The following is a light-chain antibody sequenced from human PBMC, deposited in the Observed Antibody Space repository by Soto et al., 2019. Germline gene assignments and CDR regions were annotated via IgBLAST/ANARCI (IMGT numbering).Light chain of an antibody. V-gene: IGLV2-14*01. CDR3: SSYTSSSTPG. Sequence: QSALTQPASVSGSPGQSITISCTGTSSDVGGYNYVSWYQQHPGKAPKLMIYEVSNRPSGVSNRFSGSKSGNTASLTISGLQAEDEADYYCSSYTSSSTPGFGGGPKVTVL. J-gene: IGLJ2*01. CDR2: EVS. CDR1: SSDVGGYNY.